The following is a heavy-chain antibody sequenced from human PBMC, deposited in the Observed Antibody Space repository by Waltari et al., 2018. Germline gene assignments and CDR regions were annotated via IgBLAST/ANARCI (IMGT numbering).Heavy chain of an antibody. Sequence: EVQLVESGGGLVKPGGSLRLSCAASGFTFSSYSTTWVRQAPGKGLEWGSSIISSSVYIYYADSVKVRFTISRDNAKNSLYLQMNSLRAEDTAVYYCARDVGSYIDYWGQGTLVTVSS. CDR3: ARDVGSYIDY. J-gene: IGHJ4*02. CDR1: GFTFSSYS. D-gene: IGHD1-26*01. CDR2: IISSSVYI. V-gene: IGHV3-21*01.